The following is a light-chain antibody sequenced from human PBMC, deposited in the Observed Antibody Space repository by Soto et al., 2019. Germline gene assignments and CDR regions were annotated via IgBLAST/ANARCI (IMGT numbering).Light chain of an antibody. CDR2: DAS. J-gene: IGLJ1*01. CDR3: SSYTSSTSLLI. CDR1: YSDIGGYKH. V-gene: IGLV2-14*03. Sequence: QSALTQPASVSASPGQSITISCIGTYSDIGGYKHVSWYQQHPGKAPKLIIYDASSRPSGISNRFSASKSANTASLTIPGLQADDEADYYCSSYTSSTSLLIFGAGTKVTVL.